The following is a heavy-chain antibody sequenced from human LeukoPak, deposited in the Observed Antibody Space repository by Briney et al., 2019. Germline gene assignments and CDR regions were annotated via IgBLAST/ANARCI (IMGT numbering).Heavy chain of an antibody. V-gene: IGHV3-30-3*01. CDR2: ISYDGSNK. D-gene: IGHD3-16*01. J-gene: IGHJ4*02. CDR3: ARSPYDYSMIYFDY. Sequence: GRSLRLSCAASGFPFSSYAMHWVRQAPGKALEWVAVISYDGSNKYYADSVKGRFTISRDNSKNTLYLQMNSLRAEDTAVYYCARSPYDYSMIYFDYWGQGTLVTVSS. CDR1: GFPFSSYA.